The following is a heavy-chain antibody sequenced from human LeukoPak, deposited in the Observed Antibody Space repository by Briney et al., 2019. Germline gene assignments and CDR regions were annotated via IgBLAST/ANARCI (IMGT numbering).Heavy chain of an antibody. D-gene: IGHD6-6*01. V-gene: IGHV4-34*01. CDR2: IEHSGSA. J-gene: IGHJ5*02. Sequence: KPSETLSLTCGVYGGSFSGYHWTWIRLRPGKGLDWIGDIEHSGSAHYNPSLKSRVTISIDTSNKQFSLNLHSATAADTAVYYCARGFPTSSRWFDPWGQGTLVTVSS. CDR3: ARGFPTSSRWFDP. CDR1: GGSFSGYH.